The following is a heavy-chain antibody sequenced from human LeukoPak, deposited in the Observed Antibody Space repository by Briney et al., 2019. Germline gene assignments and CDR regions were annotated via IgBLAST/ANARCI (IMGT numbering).Heavy chain of an antibody. D-gene: IGHD4-17*01. J-gene: IGHJ4*02. CDR2: IIGSGGST. V-gene: IGHV3-23*01. Sequence: GGSLRLSCAASGFTFSSYAMSWVRQAPGKGREWVSAIIGSGGSTYYADSVKGRFTISRDNSNNTLYLQMNSLRAEDTAVYYCAKDWNPTVTVYYFDYWGQGTLVTVSS. CDR3: AKDWNPTVTVYYFDY. CDR1: GFTFSSYA.